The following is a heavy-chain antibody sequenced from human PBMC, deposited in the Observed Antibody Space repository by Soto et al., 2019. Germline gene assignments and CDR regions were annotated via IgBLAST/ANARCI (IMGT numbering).Heavy chain of an antibody. CDR2: IHYRGNT. CDR3: ARAAAAEKFDY. Sequence: QVQLQESGPGLVKPSETLSLTCSVSGGSVRSGDCYWSWIRQHPGKGLEWIGYIHYRGNTYYNPSLKSPVTISVDTSKNQFSLRLTSVTAADTAVYFCARAAAAEKFDYWGQGTLVAVSS. J-gene: IGHJ4*02. CDR1: GGSVRSGDCY. V-gene: IGHV4-31*01. D-gene: IGHD6-13*01.